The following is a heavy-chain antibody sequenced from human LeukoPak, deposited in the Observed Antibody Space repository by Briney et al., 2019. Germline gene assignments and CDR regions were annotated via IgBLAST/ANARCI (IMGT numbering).Heavy chain of an antibody. CDR2: ISAYNNNT. Sequence: GASVKVSCKTSGYTFSNYGVSWVRQAPGQGLEWMGWISAYNNNTNYAQKFQGRLTMTTDTSTSIAYMELRSLRSDDTAVYYCARGARISSSWYSSVWGQGTLITVS. CDR1: GYTFSNYG. J-gene: IGHJ4*02. D-gene: IGHD2-2*01. CDR3: ARGARISSSWYSSV. V-gene: IGHV1-18*01.